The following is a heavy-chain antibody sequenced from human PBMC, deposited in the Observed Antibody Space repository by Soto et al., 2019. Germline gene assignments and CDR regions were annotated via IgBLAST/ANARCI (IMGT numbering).Heavy chain of an antibody. D-gene: IGHD3-3*01. V-gene: IGHV2-26*01. Sequence: QVTLKESGPVLVNPTETLTLTCTVSGFSLSNARMGVSWIRQPPGKALEWLAHIFSNDEKSYSTSLKSRLTISKDTSKSQVVLTMTNMDPVDTATYYCARGYYDFWSGYYFDYWGQGTLVTVSS. CDR1: GFSLSNARMG. CDR2: IFSNDEK. J-gene: IGHJ4*02. CDR3: ARGYYDFWSGYYFDY.